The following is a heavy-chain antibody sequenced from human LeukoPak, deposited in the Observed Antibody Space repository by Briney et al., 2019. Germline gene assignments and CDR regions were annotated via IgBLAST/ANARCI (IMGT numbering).Heavy chain of an antibody. D-gene: IGHD3-10*01. Sequence: TSETLSLTCTVSGGSISSYYWSWIRQPPGKGLEWIGYIYYSGSTNYNPSLKSRVTISVDTSKNQFSLNLTSVTAADTAVYYCARHKSPLPLHWGQGTLVTVSS. CDR2: IYYSGST. J-gene: IGHJ4*02. CDR3: ARHKSPLPLH. CDR1: GGSISSYY. V-gene: IGHV4-59*08.